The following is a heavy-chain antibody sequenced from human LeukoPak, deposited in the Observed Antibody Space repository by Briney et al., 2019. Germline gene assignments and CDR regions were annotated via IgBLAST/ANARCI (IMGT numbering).Heavy chain of an antibody. D-gene: IGHD6-19*01. J-gene: IGHJ4*02. V-gene: IGHV6-1*01. CDR1: GDSVSSQNGA. CDR2: TYYRSKWYV. CDR3: ARDLGNTGWHTFDY. Sequence: SQTPSLTCDVSGDSVSSQNGAWNWVRQSPSRGLEWLGRTYYRSKWYVDYAESMEGRISISQDTSKNQYSLHLNSVTPEDTAVYYCARDLGNTGWHTFDYWGQGTLVTVSS.